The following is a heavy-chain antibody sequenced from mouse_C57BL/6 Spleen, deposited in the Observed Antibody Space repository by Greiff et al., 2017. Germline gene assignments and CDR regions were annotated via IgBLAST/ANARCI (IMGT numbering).Heavy chain of an antibody. CDR3: ARRDDGYHLDY. V-gene: IGHV1-47*01. CDR2: FHPYNDDT. CDR1: GYTFTTYP. Sequence: QVQLKESGAELVKPGASVKMSCKASGYTFTTYPMDWVKQNPGKSLEWIGNFHPYNDDTKYNEKFKGKATLTVEKSSSTVYLQLSRLTSDDSAVYYGARRDDGYHLDYWGQGTTLTVSS. J-gene: IGHJ2*01. D-gene: IGHD2-3*01.